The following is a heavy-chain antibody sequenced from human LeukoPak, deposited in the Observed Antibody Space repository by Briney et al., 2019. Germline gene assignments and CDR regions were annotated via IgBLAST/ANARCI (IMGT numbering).Heavy chain of an antibody. J-gene: IGHJ4*02. Sequence: SETLSLTCTVSGGSISSYYWSWIRQPPGKGLEWIGYIYYSGSTNYNPSLKSRVTISVDTSKNQFSLKLSSVTAADTAVYYCAVLWFGELPDYWGQGTLVTVSS. CDR2: IYYSGST. CDR3: AVLWFGELPDY. CDR1: GGSISSYY. V-gene: IGHV4-59*01. D-gene: IGHD3-10*01.